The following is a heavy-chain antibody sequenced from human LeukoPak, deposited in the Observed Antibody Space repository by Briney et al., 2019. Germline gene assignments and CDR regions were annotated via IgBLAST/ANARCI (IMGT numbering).Heavy chain of an antibody. D-gene: IGHD6-6*01. CDR3: ARAYSSSSEANFDY. Sequence: GRSLRLSCAASGFIFSNYGMHWVRQAPGKGLDWVAVIWYDGSRIYYADSAKGRFTISRDNSKNTLYLQMNSLRAEDTAVYYCARAYSSSSEANFDYWGQGTLVTVSS. CDR1: GFIFSNYG. V-gene: IGHV3-33*01. J-gene: IGHJ4*02. CDR2: IWYDGSRI.